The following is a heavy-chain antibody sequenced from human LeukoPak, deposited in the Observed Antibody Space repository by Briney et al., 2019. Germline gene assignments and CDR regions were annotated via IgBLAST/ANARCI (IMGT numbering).Heavy chain of an antibody. D-gene: IGHD1-26*01. J-gene: IGHJ5*02. CDR1: GASVSSASY. Sequence: SETLSLTCTVSGASVSSASYWTWIRQPPGKGVEWIAHIYNGVNTNYNPSLKSRVTISVDTSKNQFPLRLNSVTAADTAVYYCARSRAFNSGAFDPWGQGSLVTVSS. CDR2: IYNGVNT. V-gene: IGHV4-61*01. CDR3: ARSRAFNSGAFDP.